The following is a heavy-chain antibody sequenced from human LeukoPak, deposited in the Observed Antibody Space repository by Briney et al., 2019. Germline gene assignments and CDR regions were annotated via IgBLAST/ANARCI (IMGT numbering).Heavy chain of an antibody. Sequence: SETLSLTCAVYGGSFSDYFWSWIRQPPGKGLEWIGEISHSGSTTYNPPLKSRVTISVDRSKNQFSLKLSSVTAADTAVYYCARATYLGWFDPWGQGTLVTVSS. J-gene: IGHJ5*02. CDR1: GGSFSDYF. CDR2: ISHSGST. CDR3: ARATYLGWFDP. D-gene: IGHD1-1*01. V-gene: IGHV4-34*01.